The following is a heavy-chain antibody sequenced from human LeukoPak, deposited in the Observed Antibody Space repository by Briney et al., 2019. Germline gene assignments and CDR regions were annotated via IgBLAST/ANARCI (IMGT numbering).Heavy chain of an antibody. Sequence: GGSLRLSCAASGFTFTSYSMSWIRQAPGKGLEWVSYISTSGSTIYYADSVKGRFTISRDNAKNSLYLQMNNLRAEDTAVYYCARDTPQFDYWGQGTLVTVSS. V-gene: IGHV3-11*01. CDR1: GFTFTSYS. J-gene: IGHJ4*02. CDR3: ARDTPQFDY. CDR2: ISTSGSTI.